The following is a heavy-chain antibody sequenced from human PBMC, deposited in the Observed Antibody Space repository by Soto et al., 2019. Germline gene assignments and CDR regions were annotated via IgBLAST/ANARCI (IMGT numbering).Heavy chain of an antibody. CDR3: AGVGWFRAEAGAIYGMDV. CDR1: GGTFSSDA. Sequence: QVQLVQSGAEVKKPGSSGKVSCKASGGTFSSDALRSVRQAPGQGLAWMGGIIPSFGTANYAQKFQGRVTITADETTSAAYEERSSLSDEDTADYYWAGVGWFRAEAGAIYGMDVWGQGTTVTVSS. V-gene: IGHV1-69*12. CDR2: IIPSFGTA. J-gene: IGHJ6*02. D-gene: IGHD6-19*01.